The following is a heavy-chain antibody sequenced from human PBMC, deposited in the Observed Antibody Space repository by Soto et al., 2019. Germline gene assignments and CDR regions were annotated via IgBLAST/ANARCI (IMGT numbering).Heavy chain of an antibody. V-gene: IGHV1-8*01. CDR1: GYTFTSYD. CDR3: ARVGTYYDFWSGYSRDAFDI. Sequence: ASVKVSCKASGYTFTSYDINWVRQATGQGLEWMGWMNPNSGNTGYAQKFQGRVTMTRNTSISTAYMELSSLRSEDTAVYYCARVGTYYDFWSGYSRDAFDIWGQGTMVTVSS. J-gene: IGHJ3*02. CDR2: MNPNSGNT. D-gene: IGHD3-3*01.